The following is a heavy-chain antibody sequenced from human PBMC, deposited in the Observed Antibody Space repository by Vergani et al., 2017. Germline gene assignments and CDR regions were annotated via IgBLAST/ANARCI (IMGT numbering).Heavy chain of an antibody. CDR1: GFTFSSYG. CDR3: AKDRKQELXRHNEGGRYYYYYYGMDV. Sequence: QVQLVESGGGVVQPGRSLRLSCAASGFTFSSYGMHWVRQAPGKGLEWVAVISYDGSNKYYADSVKGRFTISRDNSKITLYLQMNSVRAEDTSVYYCAKDRKQELXRHNEGGRYYYYYYGMDVWGQGTTVTVSS. D-gene: IGHD6-13*01. CDR2: ISYDGSNK. J-gene: IGHJ6*02. V-gene: IGHV3-30*18.